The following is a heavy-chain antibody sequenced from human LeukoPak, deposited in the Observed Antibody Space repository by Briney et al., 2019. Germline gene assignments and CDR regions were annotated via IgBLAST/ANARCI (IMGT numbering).Heavy chain of an antibody. CDR1: GFTFSSYW. CDR3: ARAPLHSNGWSFDY. Sequence: GGSLRLSCAASGFTFSSYWMHWVRQAPGKGLEWVSAISGSGGSTYYADSVKGRFTISRDNSKNTLYLQMNSLRPEDTAVYYCARAPLHSNGWSFDYWGQGTLVTVSS. V-gene: IGHV3-23*01. D-gene: IGHD6-19*01. CDR2: ISGSGGST. J-gene: IGHJ4*02.